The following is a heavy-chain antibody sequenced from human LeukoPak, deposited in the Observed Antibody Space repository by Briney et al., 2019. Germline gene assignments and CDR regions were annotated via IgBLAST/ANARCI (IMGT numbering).Heavy chain of an antibody. J-gene: IGHJ4*02. Sequence: GGSLRLSCAASGFTVSSNSMSWVRQAPGKGLEWVSVIYSGGSTYYADSVKGRFTISRDNSKNTLYLQMNSLRAEDTAVYYCARGGVVVPFDYWGQGTLVTVSS. V-gene: IGHV3-53*01. CDR1: GFTVSSNS. CDR3: ARGGVVVPFDY. D-gene: IGHD3-22*01. CDR2: IYSGGST.